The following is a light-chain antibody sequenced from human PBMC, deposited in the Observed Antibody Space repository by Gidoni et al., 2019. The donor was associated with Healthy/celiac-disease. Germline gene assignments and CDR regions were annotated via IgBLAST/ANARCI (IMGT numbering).Light chain of an antibody. V-gene: IGLV1-47*01. CDR1: SSNIGSNY. J-gene: IGLJ1*01. CDR2: RNN. Sequence: QHVLTPPPPASGTPGPGVTISCSGSSSNIGSNYVYWYQQLPGTAPKLLIYRNNQRPSGVPDRFSGSKSGTSASLAISGLRSEDEADYYCAAWDDSLSGYVFGTGTKVTVL. CDR3: AAWDDSLSGYV.